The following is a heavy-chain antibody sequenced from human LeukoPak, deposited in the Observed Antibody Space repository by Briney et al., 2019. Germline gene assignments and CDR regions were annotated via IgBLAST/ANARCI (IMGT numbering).Heavy chain of an antibody. Sequence: SETLSLTCTVSGGSISSYYWSWIRQPPGKGLEWIGYIYYTGSTDYNPSLKSRVTISVDTSENQFSLRLSSVTATDTAVYYCARGERLGPDIWGQGAMVTVSP. D-gene: IGHD3-16*01. J-gene: IGHJ3*02. CDR1: GGSISSYY. CDR3: ARGERLGPDI. V-gene: IGHV4-59*01. CDR2: IYYTGST.